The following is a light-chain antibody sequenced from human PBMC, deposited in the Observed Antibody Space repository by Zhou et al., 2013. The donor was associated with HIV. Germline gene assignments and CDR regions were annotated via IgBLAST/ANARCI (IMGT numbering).Light chain of an antibody. CDR2: GAS. V-gene: IGKV1-39*01. CDR3: QQTYSTPLA. Sequence: DIQMTQSPSSLSASVGDRVTITCRASQSISSYLNWYQQKPGKAPKLLIYGASTLHSGVPSRFSGSGSGTDFTFTISSLQPEDFATYYCQQTYSTPLAFGGGTKVEI. CDR1: QSISSY. J-gene: IGKJ4*01.